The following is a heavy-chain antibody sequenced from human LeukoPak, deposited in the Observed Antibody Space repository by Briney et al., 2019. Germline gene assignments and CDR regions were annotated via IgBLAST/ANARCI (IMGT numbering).Heavy chain of an antibody. D-gene: IGHD6-6*01. CDR1: GGSISSGGYY. CDR2: IYYSGST. J-gene: IGHJ6*02. CDR3: ARGYRSSSRFSYYYYYYGMNV. V-gene: IGHV4-31*03. Sequence: SQTLSLTCTVSGGSISSGGYYWSWIRQHPGTGLEWIGYIYYSGSTYYNPSLKSRVTISVDTSKNQFSLKLSSVTAADTAGYYCARGYRSSSRFSYYYYYYGMNVWAKGPRSPSP.